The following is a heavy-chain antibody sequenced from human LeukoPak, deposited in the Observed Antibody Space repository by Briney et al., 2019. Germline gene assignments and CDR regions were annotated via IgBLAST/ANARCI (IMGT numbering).Heavy chain of an antibody. CDR1: GFTFSSYA. CDR3: AKENRVVRYDFWSGPSDY. V-gene: IGHV3-23*01. CDR2: ISGSGGST. J-gene: IGHJ4*02. D-gene: IGHD3-3*01. Sequence: GGSLRLSCAASGFTFSSYAMSWARQAPGEGLEWVSAISGSGGSTYYADSVKGRFTISRDNSKNTLYLQMNSLRAEDTAVYYCAKENRVVRYDFWSGPSDYWGQGTLVTVSS.